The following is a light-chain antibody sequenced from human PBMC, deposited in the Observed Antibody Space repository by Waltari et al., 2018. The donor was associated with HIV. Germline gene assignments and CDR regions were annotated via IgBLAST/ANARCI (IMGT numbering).Light chain of an antibody. J-gene: IGKJ2*01. CDR1: EGIGFW. Sequence: DIQMTQSPRAVSISLGDRVTITCRASEGIGFWLAWYRQRPGEAPTLLISDASTSGSGVPSRFSGSGSGTNFALTISSLQSEDIATYFCQQSYSFPITFGPGT. CDR3: QQSYSFPIT. V-gene: IGKV1-12*01. CDR2: DAS.